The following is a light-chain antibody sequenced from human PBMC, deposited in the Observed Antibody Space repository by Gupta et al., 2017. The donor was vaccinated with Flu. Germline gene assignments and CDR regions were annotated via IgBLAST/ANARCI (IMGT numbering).Light chain of an antibody. V-gene: IGKV3-20*01. Sequence: EIVLTPSPGTLSLSPGERATLSCRASQSVSSDNLAWYQQKPGQAPRLLIYGASIRATGIPDRLSGSGSGTDFTLTISRLEPEDFAVYYCQQYGSSPRSFGPGTKLEIK. CDR1: QSVSSDN. CDR3: QQYGSSPRS. J-gene: IGKJ2*04. CDR2: GAS.